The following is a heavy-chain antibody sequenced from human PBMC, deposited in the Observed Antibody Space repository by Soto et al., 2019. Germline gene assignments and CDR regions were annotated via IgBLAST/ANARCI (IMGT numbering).Heavy chain of an antibody. J-gene: IGHJ5*02. CDR3: ASGGNWFDP. V-gene: IGHV4-59*01. CDR1: GGSISNYY. CDR2: MYYNGNI. Sequence: PSETLPLTCNVSGGSISNYYWTWVRQSPEKGLEWIGYMYYNGNINYNPSLKSRVTISIDTSKNQFSLTLKSVTAADTAVYYCASGGNWFDPWGQGVLVTVSS. D-gene: IGHD3-16*01.